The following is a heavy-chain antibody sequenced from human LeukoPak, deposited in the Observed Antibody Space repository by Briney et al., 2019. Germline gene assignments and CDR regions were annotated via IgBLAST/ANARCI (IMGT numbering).Heavy chain of an antibody. V-gene: IGHV3-30*18. CDR1: GFTFSSYG. CDR2: ISYDGSNK. D-gene: IGHD3-3*02. CDR3: AKSTIFGTIDY. Sequence: GGSLRLSCAASGFTFSSYGMPWVRQAPGKGLEWVAVISYDGSNKYYADSVKGRFTISRDNSKNTLYLQMNSLRAEDTAVYYCAKSTIFGTIDYWGQGTLVTVSS. J-gene: IGHJ4*02.